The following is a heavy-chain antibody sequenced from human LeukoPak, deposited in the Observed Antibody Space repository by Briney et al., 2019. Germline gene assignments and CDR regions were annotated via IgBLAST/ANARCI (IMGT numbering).Heavy chain of an antibody. D-gene: IGHD3-16*01. CDR2: IKQDGSEK. V-gene: IGHV3-7*01. J-gene: IGHJ4*02. Sequence: GESLRLSCAASGFTFSSYWMSWVRQAPGKGLEWVANIKQDGSEKYNVDSVKGRFTISRDNAKNSLYLQMNSLRAEDTAVYYCARRGVWGRAYFDYWGQGTLVTVSS. CDR1: GFTFSSYW. CDR3: ARRGVWGRAYFDY.